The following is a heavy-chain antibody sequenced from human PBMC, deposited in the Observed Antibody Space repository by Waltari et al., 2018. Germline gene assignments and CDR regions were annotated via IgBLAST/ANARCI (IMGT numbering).Heavy chain of an antibody. J-gene: IGHJ4*02. CDR2: IYSGGST. CDR1: GFTVSSNY. D-gene: IGHD3-10*01. Sequence: EVQLVESGGGLIQPGGSLRLSCAASGFTVSSNYMSWVRQAPGTGLEWVSVIYSGGSTYYAGSGKGRFTISRVNSKNTLYLQMNSLRAEDTAVYYCARAAGDQLWFHGVDWYYFDYWGQGTLVTVSS. V-gene: IGHV3-53*01. CDR3: ARAAGDQLWFHGVDWYYFDY.